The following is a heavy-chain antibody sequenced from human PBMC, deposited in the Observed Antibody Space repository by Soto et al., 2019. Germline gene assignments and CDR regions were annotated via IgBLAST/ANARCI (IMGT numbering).Heavy chain of an antibody. CDR1: GFTFNTYS. J-gene: IGHJ4*02. CDR2: MPYDGSNK. Sequence: GGSLRLSCAASGFTFNTYSMHWVRQAPGKGLEWVAAMPYDGSNKYYADSVKGRFTISRDNSKNTLYLQMNSLRAEDTAVYYCSSDFNVGAIVAYDYWGQGTLVTVSS. CDR3: SSDFNVGAIVAYDY. V-gene: IGHV3-30-3*01. D-gene: IGHD5-12*01.